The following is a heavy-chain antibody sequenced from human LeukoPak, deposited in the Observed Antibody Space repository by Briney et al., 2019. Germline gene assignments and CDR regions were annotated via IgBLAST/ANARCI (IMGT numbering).Heavy chain of an antibody. CDR2: IWYDGSNK. CDR3: ARDRGIRLPNNWFDP. CDR1: GFTFSSYG. D-gene: IGHD4-17*01. Sequence: PGGSLRLSCAASGFTFSSYGMHWVRQAPGKGLEWVAVIWYDGSNKYYADSVKGRFTISRDNSKNTLYLQMNSLRAEDTAVYYCARDRGIRLPNNWFDPWGQGTLVTVSS. J-gene: IGHJ5*02. V-gene: IGHV3-33*01.